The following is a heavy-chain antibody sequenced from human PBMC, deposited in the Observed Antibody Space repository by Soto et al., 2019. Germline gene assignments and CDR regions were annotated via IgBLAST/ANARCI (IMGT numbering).Heavy chain of an antibody. Sequence: QVQLQQWGAGLLKPSETLSLTCAVYGGSFSDYYWSWLRQTPEKGLEWIGEINHSGDTKYKSSLESRVTISVDTSKSQFSLKLNSVPAADTAVYYCARTGGMDVWGQGATVTVSS. CDR1: GGSFSDYY. CDR2: INHSGDT. CDR3: ARTGGMDV. J-gene: IGHJ6*02. V-gene: IGHV4-34*01.